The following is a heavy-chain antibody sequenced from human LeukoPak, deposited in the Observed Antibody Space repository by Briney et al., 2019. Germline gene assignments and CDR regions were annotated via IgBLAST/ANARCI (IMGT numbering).Heavy chain of an antibody. J-gene: IGHJ4*02. V-gene: IGHV4-31*03. D-gene: IGHD5-18*01. CDR2: IYYSGST. CDR1: GGSISSGGYY. CDR3: ARGGYSYGEWTPIDY. Sequence: KPSETLSLTCTVSGGSISSGGYYWSWIRQHPGKGLEWIGYIYYSGSTYYNPSLKSRVTISVDTSKNQFSLKLSSVTAADTAVYYCARGGYSYGEWTPIDYWGQGTLVTVSS.